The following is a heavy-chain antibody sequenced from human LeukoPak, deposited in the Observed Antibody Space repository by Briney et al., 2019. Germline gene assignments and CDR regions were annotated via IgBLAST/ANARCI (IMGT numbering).Heavy chain of an antibody. D-gene: IGHD1-26*01. CDR2: IYYSGNT. CDR1: GGSISNYY. Sequence: SETLSLTCTVSGGSISNYYWSWIRQPPGKGLEWIGYIYYSGNTNYNPSLKSRVTILVDTSKNQFSPRLNSVTAADTAVYYCARHEGSTGGYNWFDPWGQGTLVTVSS. V-gene: IGHV4-59*08. CDR3: ARHEGSTGGYNWFDP. J-gene: IGHJ5*02.